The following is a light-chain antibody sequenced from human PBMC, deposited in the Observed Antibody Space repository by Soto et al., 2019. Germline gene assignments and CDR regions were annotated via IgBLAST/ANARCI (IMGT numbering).Light chain of an antibody. J-gene: IGKJ3*01. CDR2: VAS. Sequence: EIVLTQSPGTLSLSPGERATLSCRASQNINSRYLAGYQQKPGQAPRLLIYVASSRATGIPDRFSGSGSGTDFTLTISRLEPEDFPVYYCQQFGSSPGFTFGPGTKVDIK. CDR1: QNINSRY. CDR3: QQFGSSPGFT. V-gene: IGKV3-20*01.